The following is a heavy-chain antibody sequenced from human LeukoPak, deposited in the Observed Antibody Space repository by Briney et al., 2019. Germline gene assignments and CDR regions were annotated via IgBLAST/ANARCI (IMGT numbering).Heavy chain of an antibody. CDR3: ARAGDYYDSRASGLDI. CDR1: GFTFSSYW. D-gene: IGHD3-22*01. Sequence: GGSLRLSCAASGFTFSSYWMSWVRQAPGKGLEFVSVIYSGGNTYHADSVKGRFTISRDNSKNTLYLQMNSLRADDTAVYYCARAGDYYDSRASGLDIWGQGTMVTVSS. CDR2: IYSGGNT. J-gene: IGHJ3*02. V-gene: IGHV3-53*01.